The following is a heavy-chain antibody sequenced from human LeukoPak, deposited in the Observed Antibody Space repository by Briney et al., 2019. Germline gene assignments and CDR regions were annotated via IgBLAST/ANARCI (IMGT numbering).Heavy chain of an antibody. Sequence: SETLSLTCAVYGGSFSGYYWSWIRQPPGKGLEWIGEINHSGSTNYNPSLKSRVTISVDTSKNQFSLKLTSVTAADTAVYYCASAPNVDFYDYWGQGTLVTVSS. CDR1: GGSFSGYY. CDR3: ASAPNVDFYDY. CDR2: INHSGST. J-gene: IGHJ4*02. V-gene: IGHV4-34*01.